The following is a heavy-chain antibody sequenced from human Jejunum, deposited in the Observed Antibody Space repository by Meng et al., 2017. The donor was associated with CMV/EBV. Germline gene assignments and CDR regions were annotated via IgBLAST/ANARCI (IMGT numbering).Heavy chain of an antibody. CDR3: AKGGQEVPLTRRFDY. Sequence: FPFNNHALHWVRQAPGKGLEWVSIIGADSGGIQYGDSVKGRFTISRDNSKNTLYLQMDSLRVEDTAKYFCAKGGQEVPLTRRFDYWGQGTLVTVSS. D-gene: IGHD2-15*01. CDR1: FPFNNHA. CDR2: IGADSGGI. J-gene: IGHJ4*02. V-gene: IGHV3-23*01.